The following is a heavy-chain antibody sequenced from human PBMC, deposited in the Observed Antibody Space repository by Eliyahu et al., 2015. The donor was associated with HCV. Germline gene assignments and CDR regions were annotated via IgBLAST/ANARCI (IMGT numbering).Heavy chain of an antibody. CDR3: ARDSSSSWTRYWYFDL. CDR1: GFTVSSNY. Sequence: EEQLVESGGGLIQPGESLRLSCAASGFTVSSNYMTWVRQAPGKGLEWVSIIYSGGSTYYADSVKGRFTISRDNSKNTLYLQMNSLRAEDTAVYYCARDSSSSWTRYWYFDLWGRGTLVTVSS. V-gene: IGHV3-53*01. D-gene: IGHD6-13*01. J-gene: IGHJ2*01. CDR2: IYSGGST.